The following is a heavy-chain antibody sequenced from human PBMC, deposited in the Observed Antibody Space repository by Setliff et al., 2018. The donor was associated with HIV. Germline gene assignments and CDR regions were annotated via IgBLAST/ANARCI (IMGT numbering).Heavy chain of an antibody. CDR2: SHTYNGNV. Sequence: ASVKVSCKASGYTFTTSAISWVRQAPGQELQWMGWSHTYNGNVNYARKFRGRVTMTTDASTNTAFMELRSLRSDDTALYYCARTHGCDCSRTSCSPACDAFDIWGQGTMVTVSS. D-gene: IGHD2-2*01. CDR3: ARTHGCDCSRTSCSPACDAFDI. CDR1: GYTFTTSA. V-gene: IGHV1-18*01. J-gene: IGHJ3*02.